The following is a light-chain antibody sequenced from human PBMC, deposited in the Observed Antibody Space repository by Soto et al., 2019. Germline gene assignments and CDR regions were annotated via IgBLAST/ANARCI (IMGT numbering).Light chain of an antibody. CDR2: GAS. V-gene: IGKV3-15*01. CDR1: QSVNSN. J-gene: IGKJ2*01. Sequence: EIVMTQSPATLSVSPGERATLSCRASQSVNSNLAWYQQKPGQAPRLLIYGASTRATGIPARFSGSGSETEFTLTISRLQSEDFAVYYCQEYNSWPPYTFGQGTKVDIK. CDR3: QEYNSWPPYT.